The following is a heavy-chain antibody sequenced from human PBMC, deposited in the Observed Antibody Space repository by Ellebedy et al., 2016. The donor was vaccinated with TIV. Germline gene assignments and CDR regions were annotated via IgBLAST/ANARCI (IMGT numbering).Heavy chain of an antibody. CDR1: GFTFSDYY. J-gene: IGHJ6*03. Sequence: GESLKISCAASGFTFSDYYMSWIRQAPGKGLEWVSYISSSGSTIYYADSVKGRFTISRDNAKNSLYLQMNSLRAEDTAVYYCARDRVTVTTSYYYYYMDVWGKGTTVTVSS. V-gene: IGHV3-11*01. CDR3: ARDRVTVTTSYYYYYMDV. CDR2: ISSSGSTI. D-gene: IGHD4-11*01.